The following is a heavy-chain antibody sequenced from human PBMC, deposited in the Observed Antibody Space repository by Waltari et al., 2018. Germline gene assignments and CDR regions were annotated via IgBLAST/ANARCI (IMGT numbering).Heavy chain of an antibody. Sequence: EVQVVESGGGLIQPGGSLRLSCAVSGFIVSSNYMSWVRQAPGKGLEWVSVIYSGVSSYYVDSVKGRFTISRDNSKNTIYLEMNSLRGEDTAVYFCVGHRFGSGSYFDYWGQGTPVTVSS. D-gene: IGHD3-10*01. CDR2: IYSGVSS. CDR3: VGHRFGSGSYFDY. J-gene: IGHJ4*02. CDR1: GFIVSSNY. V-gene: IGHV3-53*01.